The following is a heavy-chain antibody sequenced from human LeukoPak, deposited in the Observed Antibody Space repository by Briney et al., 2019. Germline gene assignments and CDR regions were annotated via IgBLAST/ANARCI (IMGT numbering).Heavy chain of an antibody. CDR1: GYTFTSYG. CDR3: ARRRYGSGSYYKDY. V-gene: IGHV1-18*01. J-gene: IGHJ4*02. D-gene: IGHD3-10*01. Sequence: ASVKVSCKASGYTFTSYGISWVRQAPGQGLEWMGWISAYNGNTNYAQKLQGRVTMTTDTSTSTAYMELRSLRSDDTAVYYCARRRYGSGSYYKDYWGQGTLVTVSS. CDR2: ISAYNGNT.